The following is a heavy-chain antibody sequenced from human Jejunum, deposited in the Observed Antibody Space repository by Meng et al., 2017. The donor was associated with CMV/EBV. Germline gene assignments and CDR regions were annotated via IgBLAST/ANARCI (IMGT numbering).Heavy chain of an antibody. J-gene: IGHJ4*02. CDR2: IRYDGNNK. CDR1: GFTVSTYG. D-gene: IGHD6-19*01. V-gene: IGHV3-30*02. CDR3: AKDLGASGWFETFDS. Sequence: GFTVSTYGMHWVRLAPGRGLEWVAFIRYDGNNKYYTDSVKGRFTISRDNSRSTLFLQMHSLGVEDTAVYYCAKDLGASGWFETFDSWGQGTLVTVSS.